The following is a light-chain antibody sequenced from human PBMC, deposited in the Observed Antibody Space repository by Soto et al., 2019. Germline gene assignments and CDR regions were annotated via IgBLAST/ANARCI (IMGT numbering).Light chain of an antibody. Sequence: EIVLTQSPGTLSLSPGERATLSCRASQSVGGSYLAWYQQRPGQAPRLLIYDASTRATGIPDRFSGSGSGTDFTLTISRLEPEDFAVYHCQQYGSSYTFDQGTRLEIK. CDR2: DAS. V-gene: IGKV3-20*01. CDR1: QSVGGSY. J-gene: IGKJ2*01. CDR3: QQYGSSYT.